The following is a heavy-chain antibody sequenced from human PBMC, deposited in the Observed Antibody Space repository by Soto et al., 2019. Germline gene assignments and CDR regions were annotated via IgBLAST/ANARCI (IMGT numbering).Heavy chain of an antibody. V-gene: IGHV4-59*01. D-gene: IGHD5-12*01. J-gene: IGHJ4*02. Sequence: SETLSLTCAVSGGSISAYSWSWVRQPPGKGLEWIGNIHYNGNTKYSPSLKSRVTMSVDTPKNHFSLRLISVTAADTAIYFCAREGNLGRWLQPLDFWGQGTLVTVSS. CDR2: IHYNGNT. CDR3: AREGNLGRWLQPLDF. CDR1: GGSISAYS.